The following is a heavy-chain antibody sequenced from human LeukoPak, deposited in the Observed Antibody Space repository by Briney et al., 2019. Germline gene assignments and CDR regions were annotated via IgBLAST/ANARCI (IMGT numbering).Heavy chain of an antibody. D-gene: IGHD3-10*01. J-gene: IGHJ5*02. CDR1: GYSISSGYY. Sequence: PSETLSLTCAVSGYSISSGYYWGWIRQPPGKGLEWIGSIYHSGSTYYNPSLKSRVTISVDTSKNQFSLKLSSVTAADTAVYYCARITMVRGVIPWFDPWGQGTLVTVSS. CDR2: IYHSGST. V-gene: IGHV4-38-2*01. CDR3: ARITMVRGVIPWFDP.